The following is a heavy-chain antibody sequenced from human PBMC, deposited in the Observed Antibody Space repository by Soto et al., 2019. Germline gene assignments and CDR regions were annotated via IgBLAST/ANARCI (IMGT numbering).Heavy chain of an antibody. CDR1: GYTFTSYD. J-gene: IGHJ6*02. Sequence: QVQLVQYVAEVKKPGPSVKVCCKASGYTFTSYDINWVRQATGQWLEWMEWMNPNSGNTGYAQKFQGRVTMTKNTAISTAYMELSSLGSEDTAVYYCARGKYSSSNYYYYGMEVWGQGTTVTVSS. D-gene: IGHD6-6*01. V-gene: IGHV1-8*01. CDR2: MNPNSGNT. CDR3: ARGKYSSSNYYYYGMEV.